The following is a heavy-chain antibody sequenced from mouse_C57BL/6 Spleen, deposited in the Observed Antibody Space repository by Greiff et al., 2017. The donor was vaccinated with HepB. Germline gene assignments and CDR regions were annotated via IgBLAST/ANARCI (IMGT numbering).Heavy chain of an antibody. CDR3: VYGNWFAY. J-gene: IGHJ3*01. D-gene: IGHD2-1*01. CDR1: GFTFSNYW. CDR2: IRLKSDNYAT. Sequence: EVMLVESGGGLVQPGGSMKLSCVASGFTFSNYWMNWVRQSPEKGLEWVAQIRLKSDNYATHYAESVKGRFTISRDDSKSSVYLQMNNLRAEDTGIYYCVYGNWFAYWGQGTLVTVSA. V-gene: IGHV6-3*01.